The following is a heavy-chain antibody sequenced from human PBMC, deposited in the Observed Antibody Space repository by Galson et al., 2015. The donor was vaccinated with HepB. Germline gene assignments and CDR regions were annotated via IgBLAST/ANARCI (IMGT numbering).Heavy chain of an antibody. CDR3: AKGRKPLQLWSQVFDY. CDR2: ISWDGGST. D-gene: IGHD5-18*01. V-gene: IGHV3-43*01. Sequence: SLRLSCAASGFTFDDYTMHWVRQAPGKGLEWVSLISWDGGSTYYADSVKGRFTISRDNSKNSLYLQMNSLRTEDTALYYCAKGRKPLQLWSQVFDYWGQGTLVTVSS. J-gene: IGHJ4*02. CDR1: GFTFDDYT.